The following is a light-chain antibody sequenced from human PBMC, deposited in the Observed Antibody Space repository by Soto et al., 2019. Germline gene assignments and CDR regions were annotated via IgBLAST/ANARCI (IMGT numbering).Light chain of an antibody. Sequence: DIQMTQSPSSLSASVGDRVTITCQASQDISNYLNWYQQKPGKAPKLLIYDASNLETGVPSRFSGSGSGTDFTFTISSLQPEEIATYYCQQYDNLPLTFGHGTRLEIK. CDR2: DAS. CDR1: QDISNY. V-gene: IGKV1-33*01. J-gene: IGKJ5*01. CDR3: QQYDNLPLT.